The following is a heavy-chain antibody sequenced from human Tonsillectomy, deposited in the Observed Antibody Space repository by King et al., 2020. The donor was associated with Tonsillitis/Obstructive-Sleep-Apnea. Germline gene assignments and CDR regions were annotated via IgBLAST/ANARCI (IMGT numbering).Heavy chain of an antibody. D-gene: IGHD3-9*01. CDR1: GFTFSSYD. Sequence: QVPLVESGGGVVQPGRSLRLSCAASGFTFSSYDMHWVRQAPGKGLEWVAVTWFDGSNKYYADSVKGRFTISRDNSKNTLHLHMNSLRADDTAVYYCARDRHFDWFDAFDIWGQGTMVTVSS. V-gene: IGHV3-33*01. J-gene: IGHJ3*02. CDR2: TWFDGSNK. CDR3: ARDRHFDWFDAFDI.